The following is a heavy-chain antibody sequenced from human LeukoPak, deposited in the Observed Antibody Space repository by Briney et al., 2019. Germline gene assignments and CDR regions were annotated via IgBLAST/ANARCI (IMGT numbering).Heavy chain of an antibody. J-gene: IGHJ4*02. CDR2: ISYDGSNK. D-gene: IGHD5-18*01. CDR1: GFTFSSYG. CDR3: ARDRGYSYGHPLDY. Sequence: GGSLRLSCAASGFTFSSYGMHWVRQAPGKGLEWVAVISYDGSNKYYADSVKGRFTISRDNSKNTLYLQMNSLKAEDTAVYYCARDRGYSYGHPLDYWGQGTLVTVSP. V-gene: IGHV3-30*03.